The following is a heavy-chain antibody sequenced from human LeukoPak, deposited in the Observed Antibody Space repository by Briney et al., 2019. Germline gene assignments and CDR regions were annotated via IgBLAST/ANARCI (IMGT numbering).Heavy chain of an antibody. V-gene: IGHV1-2*02. J-gene: IGHJ4*02. CDR2: INPNSGGT. CDR1: AYTFSGYY. Sequence: ASVKVSCKASAYTFSGYYMHWVRQAPGQGLEWMGWINPNSGGTNYAQKFQGRVTMTRDTSISTAYMELSRLRSDDTAVYYCARAPADPPGSYFDYWGQGTLVTVSS. CDR3: ARAPADPPGSYFDY.